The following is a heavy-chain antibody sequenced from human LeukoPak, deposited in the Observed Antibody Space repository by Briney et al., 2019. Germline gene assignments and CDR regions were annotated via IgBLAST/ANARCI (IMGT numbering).Heavy chain of an antibody. V-gene: IGHV6-1*01. Sequence: SQTLLLTCAISGDSVSSNSAAWNWIRQSPSRGLEWLGRTYYRSKWYNDYAVSVKSRITINPDTSKNQFSLQLNSVTPEDTAVYYRARGCSATSCLVFGMDVWGQGTTVTVSS. J-gene: IGHJ6*02. CDR1: GDSVSSNSAA. D-gene: IGHD2-2*01. CDR3: ARGCSATSCLVFGMDV. CDR2: TYYRSKWYN.